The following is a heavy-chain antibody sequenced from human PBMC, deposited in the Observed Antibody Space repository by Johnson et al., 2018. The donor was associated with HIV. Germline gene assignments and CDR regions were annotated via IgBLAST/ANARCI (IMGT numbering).Heavy chain of an antibody. V-gene: IGHV3-20*04. Sequence: VLLVESGGGLVQPGGSLRLSCAASGLTFDDYGMSWVRQAPGKGLEWVSGINWNGVSTGYADSVKGRFTISRDNSKNTLYLQMSSLRAEDTAVYYCAKSKESLAAGGTADGAFDIWGQGTMVTVSS. CDR1: GLTFDDYG. CDR2: INWNGVST. D-gene: IGHD6-13*01. CDR3: AKSKESLAAGGTADGAFDI. J-gene: IGHJ3*02.